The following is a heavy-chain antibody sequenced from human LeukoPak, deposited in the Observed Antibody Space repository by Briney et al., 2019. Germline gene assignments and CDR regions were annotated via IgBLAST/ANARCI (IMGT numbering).Heavy chain of an antibody. CDR2: ISAYNGNT. CDR1: GYTFTSYG. V-gene: IGHV1-18*01. CDR3: ARDLAAAGLFDY. Sequence: VASVKVSCKASGYTFTSYGISWVRQAPGQGLEWMGWISAYNGNTNYAQKLQGRVTMTTDTSTSTAYMELSSLRSEDTAVYYCARDLAAAGLFDYWGQGTLVTVSS. J-gene: IGHJ4*02. D-gene: IGHD6-13*01.